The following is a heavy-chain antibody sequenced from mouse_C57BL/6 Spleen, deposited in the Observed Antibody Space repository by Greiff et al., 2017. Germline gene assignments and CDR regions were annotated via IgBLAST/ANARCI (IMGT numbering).Heavy chain of an antibody. J-gene: IGHJ4*01. CDR1: GYTFTDYY. CDR3: AGSYYGYGDYYAMDY. Sequence: EVQLQQSGPELVKPGASVKISCKASGYTFTDYYMNWVKQSHGKSLEWIGDINPNNGGTSYNQKFKGKATLTVDKSSSTAYMELRSLTSEDSAVYYCAGSYYGYGDYYAMDYWGQGTSVTVSS. CDR2: INPNNGGT. V-gene: IGHV1-26*01. D-gene: IGHD2-9*01.